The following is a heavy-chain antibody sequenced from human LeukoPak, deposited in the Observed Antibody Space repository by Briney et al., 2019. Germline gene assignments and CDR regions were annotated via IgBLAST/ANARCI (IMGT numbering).Heavy chain of an antibody. CDR3: ARDDLVGSYRSRDAFDI. Sequence: SETLSLTCTVSGVSISSSICDWGWIRQPPGKGLEWIGSIYYSGSTYYNPSLKSRVTISVDTSNDQFSLKLTSVTAADTAMYYCARDDLVGSYRSRDAFDIWGQGAMVTVSS. J-gene: IGHJ3*02. D-gene: IGHD3-10*01. V-gene: IGHV4-39*07. CDR1: GVSISSSICD. CDR2: IYYSGST.